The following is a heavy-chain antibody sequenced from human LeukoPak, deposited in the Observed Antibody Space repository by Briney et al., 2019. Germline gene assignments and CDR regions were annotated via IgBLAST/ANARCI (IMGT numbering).Heavy chain of an antibody. CDR3: ARRVAAHTDYFDY. V-gene: IGHV4-39*01. CDR2: IYYSGST. D-gene: IGHD6-6*01. Sequence: SETLSLTCTVSGCSISSRNYYWGWIRQPPGKGLELIGSIYYSGSTYYNPSLKSRVTISVDTSKNQFSLKLISVTAADTAVYYCARRVAAHTDYFDYWGQGTLVTVSS. CDR1: GCSISSRNYY. J-gene: IGHJ4*02.